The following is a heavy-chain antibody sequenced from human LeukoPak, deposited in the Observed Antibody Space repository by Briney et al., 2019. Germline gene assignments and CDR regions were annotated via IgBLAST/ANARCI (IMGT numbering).Heavy chain of an antibody. D-gene: IGHD6-19*01. J-gene: IGHJ3*02. CDR3: ARRAVADTADAFDI. Sequence: PGGSLRLSCAASGFTFSSYSMNWVRQAPGKGLEWVSSISSSSSYIYYADSVKGRFTISRDNAKNSLYLQMNSLRAEDTAVYYCARRAVADTADAFDIWGQGTMVTVSS. CDR2: ISSSSSYI. V-gene: IGHV3-21*01. CDR1: GFTFSSYS.